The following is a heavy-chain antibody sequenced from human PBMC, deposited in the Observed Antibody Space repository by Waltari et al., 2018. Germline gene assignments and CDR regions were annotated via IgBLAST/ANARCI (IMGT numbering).Heavy chain of an antibody. CDR2: IKSKADGGTT. J-gene: IGHJ4*02. D-gene: IGHD3-22*01. Sequence: EVPPVRPGGGLVKPGGALRLPCAAPGTTFSNSWMTWVRQAPGKGLEWGGRIKSKADGGTTDSAAPVKGRFTISRDDSKNTLYLQMDSLKTEDTAVYYCATGGPQSAVVNFYWGQGTLVTVSS. CDR1: GTTFSNSW. V-gene: IGHV3-15*01. CDR3: ATGGPQSAVVNFY.